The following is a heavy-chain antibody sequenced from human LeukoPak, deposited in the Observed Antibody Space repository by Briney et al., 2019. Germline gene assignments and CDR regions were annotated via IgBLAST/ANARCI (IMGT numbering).Heavy chain of an antibody. D-gene: IGHD6-19*01. V-gene: IGHV3-23*01. CDR2: ISSSGGST. CDR1: GFTFSSYT. CDR3: ARGADSSGWCFAY. J-gene: IGHJ4*02. Sequence: GGSLRLSCAASGFTFSSYTMTWVRQAPGKGPEWVSTISSSGGSTYYADSVRGRFTISRDNSKNTLYLQMNSLGAEDTALYYCARGADSSGWCFAYWGQGTLVTVSS.